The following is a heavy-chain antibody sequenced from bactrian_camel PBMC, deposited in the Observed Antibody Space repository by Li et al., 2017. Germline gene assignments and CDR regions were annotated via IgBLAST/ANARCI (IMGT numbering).Heavy chain of an antibody. J-gene: IGHJ6*01. V-gene: IGHV3S53*01. CDR2: IDSDGTT. D-gene: IGHD2*01. CDR1: GYTYC. Sequence: HVQLVESGGGSVQAGGSLRLSCTASGYTYCMGWFRQAPGKEREGVAAIDSDGTTTYADSVKGRFTISRDNAKRTLYLQMNSLKTEDTAAYLCAADCSGGLWASWGQGTQVTVS. CDR3: AADCSGGLWAS.